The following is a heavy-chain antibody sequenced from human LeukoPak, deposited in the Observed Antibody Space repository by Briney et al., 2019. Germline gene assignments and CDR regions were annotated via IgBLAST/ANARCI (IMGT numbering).Heavy chain of an antibody. CDR2: ISGSGGST. J-gene: IGHJ4*02. CDR1: GFTFSSYA. Sequence: GGSLRLSCAASGFTFSSYAMSWVRQAPGKGLEWVSAISGSGGSTYYADSVKGRFTISRDNSKNTLYLQMNSLRAEDTAVYYCAKGHERWLQLLMYYFDYWGQGTLVTVSS. CDR3: AKGHERWLQLLMYYFDY. D-gene: IGHD5-24*01. V-gene: IGHV3-23*01.